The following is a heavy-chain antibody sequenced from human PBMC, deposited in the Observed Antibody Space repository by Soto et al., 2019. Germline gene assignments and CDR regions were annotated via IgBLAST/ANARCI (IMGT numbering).Heavy chain of an antibody. V-gene: IGHV3-48*01. CDR2: ISSSSSTI. Sequence: LSLTCAASGFTFSSYSMNWVRQAPGKGLEWVSYISSSSSTIYYADSVKGRFTISRDNAKNSLYLQMNSLRAEDTAVYYCARGRYCSSTSCYHYYYYYMDVWGKGTTVTVSS. J-gene: IGHJ6*03. CDR1: GFTFSSYS. CDR3: ARGRYCSSTSCYHYYYYYMDV. D-gene: IGHD2-2*01.